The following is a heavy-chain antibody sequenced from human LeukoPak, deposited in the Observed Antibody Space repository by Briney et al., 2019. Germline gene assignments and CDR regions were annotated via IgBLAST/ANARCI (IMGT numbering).Heavy chain of an antibody. Sequence: ASVKVSCKASGYTFAAYDINWVRQATGQGLEWMGWMNPNSGNTGYAQKFQGSVTITRNTSISTAYMDFSNLRPEDTAVYYCARVYDYVWGSYRLTPYYYYYYMDVWGKGTTVTVSS. V-gene: IGHV1-8*01. J-gene: IGHJ6*03. CDR2: MNPNSGNT. D-gene: IGHD3-16*02. CDR1: GYTFAAYD. CDR3: ARVYDYVWGSYRLTPYYYYYYMDV.